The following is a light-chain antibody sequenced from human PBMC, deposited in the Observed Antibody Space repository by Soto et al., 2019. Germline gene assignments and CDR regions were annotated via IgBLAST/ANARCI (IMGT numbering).Light chain of an antibody. CDR3: QQYKNYSPST. Sequence: DIEMTQSPSTLSASVGDRVTVTCRASQNIGNLLAWYQQKPGKAPNLLISEASNLEIGVPSRFSGSGSETEFTLTITSLQPEDFATYYCQQYKNYSPSTFGQGTKLDI. J-gene: IGKJ2*01. CDR1: QNIGNL. CDR2: EAS. V-gene: IGKV1-5*01.